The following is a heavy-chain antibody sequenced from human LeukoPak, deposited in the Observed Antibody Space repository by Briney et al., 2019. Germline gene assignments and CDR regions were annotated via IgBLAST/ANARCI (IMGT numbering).Heavy chain of an antibody. CDR1: GFTFGDYA. D-gene: IGHD3-22*01. CDR2: IRSKAYGGTT. J-gene: IGHJ4*02. Sequence: GGSLRLSCTASGFTFGDYAMSWVRQAPGKGLEWVGFIRSKAYGGTTEYAASVKGRFTISRDDSKSIAYLQMNGLKTEDTAVYYCTRAVFDYDSSGYRFDYWGQGTLVTVSS. V-gene: IGHV3-49*04. CDR3: TRAVFDYDSSGYRFDY.